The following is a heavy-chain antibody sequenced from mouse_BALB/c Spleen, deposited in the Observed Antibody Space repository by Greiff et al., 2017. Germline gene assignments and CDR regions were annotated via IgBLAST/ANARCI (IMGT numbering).Heavy chain of an antibody. D-gene: IGHD6-1*01. CDR2: IWGDGST. V-gene: IGHV2-6-7*01. CDR1: GFSLTGYG. J-gene: IGHJ4*01. CDR3: ARDRSLYAMDY. Sequence: QEQLKESGPGLVAPSQSLSITCTVSGFSLTGYGVNWVRQPPGKCLEWLGMIWGDGSTDYNSALKSRLSISKDNSKSQVFLKMNSLQTDDTARYYCARDRSLYAMDYWGQGTSVTVSS.